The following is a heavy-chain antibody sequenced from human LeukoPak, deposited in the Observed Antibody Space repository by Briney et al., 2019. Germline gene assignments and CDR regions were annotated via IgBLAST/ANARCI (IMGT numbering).Heavy chain of an antibody. Sequence: GGSLRLSCAASGFTFSSYSMNWVRQAPGKGLEWVSSISSSSSCIYYADSVKGRFTISRDNAKNSLYLQMNSLRAEDTAVYYCASKDDFWSGYNYWGQGTLVTVSS. V-gene: IGHV3-21*01. D-gene: IGHD3-3*01. CDR1: GFTFSSYS. CDR3: ASKDDFWSGYNY. CDR2: ISSSSSCI. J-gene: IGHJ4*02.